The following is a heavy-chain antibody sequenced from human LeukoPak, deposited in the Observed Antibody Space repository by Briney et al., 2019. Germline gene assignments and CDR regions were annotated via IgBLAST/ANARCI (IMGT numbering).Heavy chain of an antibody. J-gene: IGHJ6*03. V-gene: IGHV4-59*01. Sequence: SETLSLTCTVSGGSFSSYYWSWIRQPPGKGLEWIGYIYYSGGANYNPSLKSRVTISVDTSKNQYSLKLSSVTAADTAVYYCARVKCGGDCYSGGYYYYMDVWGKGTTVTVSS. CDR1: GGSFSSYY. CDR2: IYYSGGA. CDR3: ARVKCGGDCYSGGYYYYMDV. D-gene: IGHD2-21*01.